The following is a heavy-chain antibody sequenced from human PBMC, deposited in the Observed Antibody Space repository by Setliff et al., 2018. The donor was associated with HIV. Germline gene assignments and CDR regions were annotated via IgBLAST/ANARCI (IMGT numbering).Heavy chain of an antibody. CDR1: GFTFRTYG. V-gene: IGHV3-33*01. J-gene: IGHJ3*02. CDR3: ARESSTVRGVIDI. Sequence: GGSLRLSCVASGFTFRTYGMNWVRQAPGKGLEWVAVIWYDGSNKYYADSAKGRFTVSRDNSKNTVYLQMNSLRDEDRAVYYCARESSTVRGVIDIWGQGTMVTVSS. CDR2: IWYDGSNK. D-gene: IGHD3-10*01.